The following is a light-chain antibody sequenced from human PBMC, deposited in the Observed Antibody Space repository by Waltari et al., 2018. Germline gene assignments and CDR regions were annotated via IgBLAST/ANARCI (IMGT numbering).Light chain of an antibody. CDR3: SSFAGSNNYV. CDR1: SSDVGGYDY. J-gene: IGLJ1*01. CDR2: EVT. V-gene: IGLV2-8*01. Sequence: HSALTQPPSASGSPGQSVTISCTGTSSDVGGYDYVSWYQQHPGKAPKLIISEVTKRPSGFPDRFSGSKSGNTASLTVSGLQADDEADYYCSSFAGSNNYVFGTGTKVTVL.